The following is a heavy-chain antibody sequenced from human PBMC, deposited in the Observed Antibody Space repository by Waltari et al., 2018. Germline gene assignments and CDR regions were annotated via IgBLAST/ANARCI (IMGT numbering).Heavy chain of an antibody. CDR2: INHSGST. CDR1: GGSFSGYY. CDR3: ARGAGRIVVVPAAMRGWFDP. D-gene: IGHD2-2*01. J-gene: IGHJ5*02. V-gene: IGHV4-34*01. Sequence: QVQLQQWGAGLLKPSETLSLTCAVYGGSFSGYYWSWIRQPPGKGLEWIGEINHSGSTNYNPSLKSRVTISVDTSKNQFSLKLSSVTAADTAVYYCARGAGRIVVVPAAMRGWFDPWGQGTLVTVSS.